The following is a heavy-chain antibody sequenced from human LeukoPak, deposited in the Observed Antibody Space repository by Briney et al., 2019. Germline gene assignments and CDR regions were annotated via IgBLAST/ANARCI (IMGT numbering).Heavy chain of an antibody. CDR3: ARGPNYSIFASAYYYYMDV. Sequence: ASVKVSCKASGYMFTNYDINWVRQATGQGLEWMVWMNPQSGNTGYTQKFRGRVTITRDTSITTAYMELSSLRSEDTAVYYCARGPNYSIFASAYYYYMDVWGKGTTVTVSS. CDR2: MNPQSGNT. D-gene: IGHD4-11*01. CDR1: GYMFTNYD. J-gene: IGHJ6*03. V-gene: IGHV1-8*03.